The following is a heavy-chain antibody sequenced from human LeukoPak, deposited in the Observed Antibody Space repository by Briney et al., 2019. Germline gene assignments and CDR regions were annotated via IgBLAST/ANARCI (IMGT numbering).Heavy chain of an antibody. CDR1: GFTFSSYS. CDR2: ISSSSSTI. CDR3: ARDIETYYDFWSGYSDPPYFDY. J-gene: IGHJ4*02. D-gene: IGHD3-3*01. Sequence: GGSLRLSCAASGFTFSSYSMNWVRQAPGKGLEWVSYISSSSSTIYYADSVKGRFTISRDNAKNSLYLQMNSLRAEDTAVYYCARDIETYYDFWSGYSDPPYFDYWGPGTLVTVSS. V-gene: IGHV3-48*01.